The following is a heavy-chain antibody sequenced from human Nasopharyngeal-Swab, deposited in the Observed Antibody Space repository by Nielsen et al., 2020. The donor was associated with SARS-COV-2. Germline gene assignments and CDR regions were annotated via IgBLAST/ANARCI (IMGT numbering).Heavy chain of an antibody. CDR2: IGGNGART. CDR3: AKDYDIGY. V-gene: IGHV3-23*01. CDR1: GFPFNNYA. J-gene: IGHJ4*02. D-gene: IGHD3-9*01. Sequence: GESLKISCAASGFPFNNYAMAWVRQAPGKGLEWVSAIGGNGARTHYADSVRGRFIISRDNSKSTLDLQMNSLRTEDTAVYYCAKDYDIGYWGQGTLVTVSS.